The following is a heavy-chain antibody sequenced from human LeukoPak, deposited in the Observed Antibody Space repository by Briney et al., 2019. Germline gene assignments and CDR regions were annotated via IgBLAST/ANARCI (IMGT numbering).Heavy chain of an antibody. J-gene: IGHJ4*02. V-gene: IGHV4-39*07. CDR3: ARKSSSWYGFDY. CDR1: GGSISSSSYY. Sequence: SETLSLTCTVSGGSISSSSYYWGWIRQPPGKGLEWIGSIYYSGSTNYNPSLKSRVTISVDTSKNQFSLKLSSVTAADTAVYYCARKSSSWYGFDYWGQGTLVTVSS. D-gene: IGHD6-13*01. CDR2: IYYSGST.